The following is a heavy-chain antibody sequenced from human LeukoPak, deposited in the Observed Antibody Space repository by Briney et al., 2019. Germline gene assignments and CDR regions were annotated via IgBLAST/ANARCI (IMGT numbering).Heavy chain of an antibody. V-gene: IGHV4-59*01. D-gene: IGHD5-18*01. J-gene: IGHJ6*03. Sequence: SETLSLTCTVSGGSISNYYWNWMRQPPGKGLEWIGYIYNSGSAIYNPSLKSRVTMSLDTSRNQYSLKLNSVTAADTAVYFCARADKATAPPAYYYYYYMDVWGKGTTVTVSS. CDR1: GGSISNYY. CDR2: IYNSGSA. CDR3: ARADKATAPPAYYYYYYMDV.